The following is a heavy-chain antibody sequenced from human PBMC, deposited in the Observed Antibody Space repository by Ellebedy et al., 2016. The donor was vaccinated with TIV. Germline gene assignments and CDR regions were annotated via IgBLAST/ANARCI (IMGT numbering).Heavy chain of an antibody. CDR2: IWYDGSNE. Sequence: PGGSLRLSCAASGFTFDRYGMHWVRQAPGKGLEWVAVIWYDGSNEYYGDSVKGRFTVSRDNSRNTVSLHMSRLRAEDTAVYYCVRGGTWTFDYWGQGTLVTVSS. D-gene: IGHD1-26*01. CDR1: GFTFDRYG. V-gene: IGHV3-33*01. CDR3: VRGGTWTFDY. J-gene: IGHJ4*02.